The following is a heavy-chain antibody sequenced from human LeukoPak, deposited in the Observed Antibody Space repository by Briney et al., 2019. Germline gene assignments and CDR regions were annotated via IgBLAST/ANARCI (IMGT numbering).Heavy chain of an antibody. V-gene: IGHV4-34*01. CDR1: GGSFSGYY. Sequence: SETLSLTCAVYGGSFSGYYWSWIRQPPGKGLEWIGEINHSGSTNYNSSLKSRVTISVDTSKNQFSLKLSSVTAADTAVYYCARARVFGYGYCWFDPWGQGTLVTVSS. D-gene: IGHD5-18*01. CDR2: INHSGST. J-gene: IGHJ5*02. CDR3: ARARVFGYGYCWFDP.